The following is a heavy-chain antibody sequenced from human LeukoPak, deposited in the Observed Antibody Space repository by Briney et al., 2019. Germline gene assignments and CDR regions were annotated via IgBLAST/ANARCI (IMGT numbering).Heavy chain of an antibody. CDR2: IYNSGTT. Sequence: SETLFLTCTVSGGSISSNFWSWIRQPPGKGLEYIGYIYNSGTTNYNPSLKSRVTISVDTSKNQFSLKLSSVTAADTAVYYCARATTVIDYYFDYWGQGTLVTVSS. V-gene: IGHV4-59*01. CDR1: GGSISSNF. CDR3: ARATTVIDYYFDY. J-gene: IGHJ4*02. D-gene: IGHD4-17*01.